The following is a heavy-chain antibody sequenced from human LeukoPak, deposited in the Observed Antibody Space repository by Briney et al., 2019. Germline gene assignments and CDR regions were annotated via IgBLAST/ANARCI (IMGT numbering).Heavy chain of an antibody. CDR2: IYHSGST. CDR1: GDSISSGGYS. V-gene: IGHV4-30-2*01. J-gene: IGHJ4*02. Sequence: PSETLSLTCAVSGDSISSGGYSWSWIRQPPGKGLEWIGYIYHSGSTYYNPSLKRRVTISVDRSKNQFSLKLSSVTAADTAVYYCAREVAATPYYFDYWGQGTLVTVSS. D-gene: IGHD2-15*01. CDR3: AREVAATPYYFDY.